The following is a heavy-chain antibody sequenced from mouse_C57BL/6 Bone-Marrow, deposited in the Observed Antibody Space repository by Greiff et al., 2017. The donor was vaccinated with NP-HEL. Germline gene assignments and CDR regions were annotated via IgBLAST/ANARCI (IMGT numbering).Heavy chain of an antibody. CDR1: GYSITSGYY. D-gene: IGHD2-12*01. J-gene: IGHJ1*03. Sequence: EVQLQQSGPGLVKPSQSLSLTCSVTGYSITSGYYWNWIRQFPGNKLEWMGYISYDGSNNYNPSLKNRISITRDTSKNQFFLKLNSVTTEDTATYYCAALRRGWYFDVWGTGTTVTVSS. CDR2: ISYDGSN. V-gene: IGHV3-6*01. CDR3: AALRRGWYFDV.